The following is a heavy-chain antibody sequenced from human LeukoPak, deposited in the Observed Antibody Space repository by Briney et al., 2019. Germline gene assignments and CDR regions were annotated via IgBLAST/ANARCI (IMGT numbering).Heavy chain of an antibody. D-gene: IGHD6-13*01. Sequence: GGSLRLSCAASGFIFSDYYMSWIRQAPGKGLEFVSYISSDGTANYYADSVKGRFTISGDNARNSVYLEMTNLRAEDTAVYYCVREFWYRFDNWGQGTVVTVSS. V-gene: IGHV3-11*04. CDR1: GFIFSDYY. J-gene: IGHJ4*02. CDR2: ISSDGTAN. CDR3: VREFWYRFDN.